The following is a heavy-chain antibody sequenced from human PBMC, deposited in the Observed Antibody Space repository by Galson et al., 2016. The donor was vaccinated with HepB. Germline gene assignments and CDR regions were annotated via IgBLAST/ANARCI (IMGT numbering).Heavy chain of an antibody. CDR3: AHRGLHDTSGYSYSPFDF. J-gene: IGHJ4*02. Sequence: GVGVGWIRQPPGKALEWLALIFWDDDQRYSPSLKSRVTITKDTSKNQVVLTVTDMDPVDTATYYCAHRGLHDTSGYSYSPFDFWGQGILVTVSS. CDR2: IFWDDDQ. V-gene: IGHV2-5*02. D-gene: IGHD5-18*01. CDR1: GVG.